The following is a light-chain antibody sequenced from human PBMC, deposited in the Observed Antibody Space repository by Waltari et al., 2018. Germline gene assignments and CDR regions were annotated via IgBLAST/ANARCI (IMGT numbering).Light chain of an antibody. CDR2: ATN. Sequence: SVLTQPPSASGTPGQRVTISCSGISSNIGGNSVNWYQHLPGTAPKLLIYATNRRPSGVPDRFSASMSGTSASLAISGLQSEDEADYYWAAWDASLFGPWVFGGGTRLTVL. CDR3: AAWDASLFGPWV. V-gene: IGLV1-44*01. J-gene: IGLJ3*02. CDR1: SSNIGGNS.